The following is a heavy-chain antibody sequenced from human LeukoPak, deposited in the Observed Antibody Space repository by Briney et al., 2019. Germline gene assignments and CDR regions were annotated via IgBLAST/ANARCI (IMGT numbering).Heavy chain of an antibody. CDR3: ARDSQNYYGSGGQFDY. D-gene: IGHD3-10*01. CDR2: ISSSSSYI. Sequence: GRSLRLSCAASGFTFSSYAMNWVRQAPGKGLEWVSSISSSSSYIYYADSVKGRFTISRDNAKNSLYLQMNSLRAEDTAVYYCARDSQNYYGSGGQFDYWGQGTLVTVSS. CDR1: GFTFSSYA. J-gene: IGHJ4*02. V-gene: IGHV3-21*01.